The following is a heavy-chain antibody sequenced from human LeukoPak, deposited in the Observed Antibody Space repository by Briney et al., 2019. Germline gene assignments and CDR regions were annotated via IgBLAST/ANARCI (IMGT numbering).Heavy chain of an antibody. CDR2: INPLRGIT. CDR3: TRTIGYRPVAGLTEKWFDP. CDR1: GYTFTDYY. V-gene: IGHV1-46*01. J-gene: IGHJ5*02. Sequence: ASVKVSCKASGYTFTDYYVHWVRQAPGLGLEWMGIINPLRGITIYAQKFQGRVTMTSDTSTNTVYMELSSLMSEDTAVYYCTRTIGYRPVAGLTEKWFDPWGQGTLVTVSS. D-gene: IGHD6-19*01.